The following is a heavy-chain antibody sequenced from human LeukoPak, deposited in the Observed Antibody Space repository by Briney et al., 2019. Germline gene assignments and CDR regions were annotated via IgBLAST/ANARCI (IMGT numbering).Heavy chain of an antibody. CDR3: AREDYGKHYFDY. Sequence: PGGSLRLSCAASGFTFPHYAMHWVRQAPGKGLEWVAVIAYDGSNKYYADSVKGRFTISRDNSKNTLYLQMNSLRVDDTAVYYCAREDYGKHYFDYWGQGTLVTVSS. V-gene: IGHV3-30-3*01. D-gene: IGHD4-17*01. CDR2: IAYDGSNK. CDR1: GFTFPHYA. J-gene: IGHJ4*02.